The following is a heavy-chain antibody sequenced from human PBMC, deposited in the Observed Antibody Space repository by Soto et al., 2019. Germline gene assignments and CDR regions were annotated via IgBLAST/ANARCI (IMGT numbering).Heavy chain of an antibody. V-gene: IGHV3-23*01. J-gene: IGHJ4*02. CDR1: GFTFSSYA. CDR3: AKYKTVTTLSTYDY. Sequence: GGSLRLSCAASGFTFSSYAMSWVRQAPGKGLEWVSAISGSGGSTYYADSVKGRFTISRDNSKNTLYLQMNSLRAEDTAVYYCAKYKTVTTLSTYDYWGQGTLVTVSS. D-gene: IGHD4-17*01. CDR2: ISGSGGST.